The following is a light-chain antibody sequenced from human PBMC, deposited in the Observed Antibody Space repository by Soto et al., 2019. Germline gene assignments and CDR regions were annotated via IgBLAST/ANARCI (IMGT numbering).Light chain of an antibody. Sequence: EIVLTQSPATLSVSPGERATLSCRASQSVSTNLAWYQQKPGQAPRLLIYRASTRAISIPARFSGSGSGTEFTLTISSLQSEDIAVYYCQQYNNGPPGTFGQGTKVDIK. CDR1: QSVSTN. J-gene: IGKJ1*01. CDR3: QQYNNGPPGT. CDR2: RAS. V-gene: IGKV3-15*01.